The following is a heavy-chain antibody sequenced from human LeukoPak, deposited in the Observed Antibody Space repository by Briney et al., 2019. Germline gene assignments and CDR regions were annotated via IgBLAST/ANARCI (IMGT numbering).Heavy chain of an antibody. CDR1: GDSISGHF. D-gene: IGHD1-26*01. J-gene: IGHJ5*02. V-gene: IGHV4-59*11. CDR2: VYYRGST. CDR3: ARRWATTDYYNVLEP. Sequence: SETLSLTCTVSGDSISGHFWTWIRQPPGKGLEFIGYVYYRGSTYYNTSLKSRVTISVNTSKNQFSLNLNSVTTADTAVYYCARRWATTDYYNVLEPWGQGTLVTVSS.